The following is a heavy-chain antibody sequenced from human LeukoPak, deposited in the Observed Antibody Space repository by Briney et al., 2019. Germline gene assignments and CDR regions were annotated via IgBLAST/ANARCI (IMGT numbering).Heavy chain of an antibody. CDR3: AKDTGYDSSGPFDY. CDR1: GFTFSSYW. J-gene: IGHJ4*02. D-gene: IGHD3-22*01. V-gene: IGHV3-74*01. Sequence: GGSLRLSCAASGFTFSSYWMHWVRQAPGKGLVWVSRINSDGSSTSYADSVKGRFTISRDNAKNSLYLQMNSLRAEDTALYYCAKDTGYDSSGPFDYWGQGTLVTVSS. CDR2: INSDGSST.